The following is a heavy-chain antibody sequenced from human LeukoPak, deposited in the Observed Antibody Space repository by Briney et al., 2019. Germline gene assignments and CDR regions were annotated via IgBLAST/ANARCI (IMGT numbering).Heavy chain of an antibody. D-gene: IGHD4-11*01. CDR3: ARRLLRSMTNLDY. J-gene: IGHJ4*02. Sequence: KPSETLSLTCAVYGGSFSGYYWSWIRQPPGKGLEWIGEINHSGSTNYNPSLKSRVTISVDTSKNQFSLKLSSVTAADTAVYYCARRLLRSMTNLDYWGQGTLVTVSS. CDR1: GGSFSGYY. V-gene: IGHV4-34*01. CDR2: INHSGST.